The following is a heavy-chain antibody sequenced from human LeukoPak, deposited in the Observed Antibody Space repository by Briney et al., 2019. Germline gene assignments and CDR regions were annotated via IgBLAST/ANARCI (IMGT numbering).Heavy chain of an antibody. D-gene: IGHD3-10*01. CDR3: ARGELLWFGELFAPGYYYYYMDV. CDR2: IIPIFGTA. V-gene: IGHV1-69*05. J-gene: IGHJ6*03. Sequence: SVKVSCKASGGTFSSYAISWVRQAPGQGLEWMGGIIPIFGTANYAQKFRGRVTITTDESTSTAYMELSSLRSEDTAVYYCARGELLWFGELFAPGYYYYYMDVWGKGTTVTVSS. CDR1: GGTFSSYA.